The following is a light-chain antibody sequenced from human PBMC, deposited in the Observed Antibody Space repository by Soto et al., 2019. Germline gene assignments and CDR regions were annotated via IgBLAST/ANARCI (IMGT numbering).Light chain of an antibody. V-gene: IGLV1-47*01. J-gene: IGLJ1*01. Sequence: QSVLTPPPSASGTPGQGVTISCAGSTSNIVSNYVYWYQQLPGTAPKLLIYRNNQRPSGVPDRFSGSKSGTSASLAISGLRSDDEADYFCATWDDSLKGFDVFGTGTKANVL. CDR3: ATWDDSLKGFDV. CDR2: RNN. CDR1: TSNIVSNY.